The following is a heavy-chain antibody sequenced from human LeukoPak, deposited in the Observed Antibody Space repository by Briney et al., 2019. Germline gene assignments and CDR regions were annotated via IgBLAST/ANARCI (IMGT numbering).Heavy chain of an antibody. CDR3: ARDVGGGDTFDY. V-gene: IGHV3-30*02. CDR1: GFTFSSYG. CDR2: IRYDGSNK. J-gene: IGHJ4*02. Sequence: GGSLRLSCAASGFTFSSYGMYWVRQAPGKGLEWVAFIRYDGSNKYYADSVKGRFTISRDNSKNTLYLQMNSLRAEDTAVYFCARDVGGGDTFDYWGQGTLVTVSS. D-gene: IGHD2-21*02.